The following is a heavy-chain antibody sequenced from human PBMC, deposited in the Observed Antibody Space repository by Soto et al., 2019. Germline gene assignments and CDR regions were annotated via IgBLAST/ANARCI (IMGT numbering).Heavy chain of an antibody. CDR2: FRGSGGDT. CDR3: AKDRGGGGYPLFDS. D-gene: IGHD2-15*01. V-gene: IGHV3-23*01. J-gene: IGHJ4*02. CDR1: GFAFSSYD. Sequence: EVQLLESGGDLARPGGSLRLACAASGFAFSSYDMSWVRQAPGMGLEWVSTFRGSGGDTFYADSVKGRFTISRDDSKNTLYLQMNSLRGEDTALYFCAKDRGGGGYPLFDSWGQGTLVTVSS.